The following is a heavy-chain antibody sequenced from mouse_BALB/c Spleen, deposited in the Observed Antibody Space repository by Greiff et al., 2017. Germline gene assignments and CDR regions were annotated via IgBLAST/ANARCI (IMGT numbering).Heavy chain of an antibody. V-gene: IGHV1-14*01. J-gene: IGHJ2*01. CDR3: ARLGCSHCYGYMIFFDY. CDR1: GYTFTSYV. D-gene: IGHD1-2*01. Sequence: VQLKESGPELVKPGASVKMSCKASGYTFTSYVMHWVKQKPGQGLEWIGYINPYNDGTKYNEKFKGKATLTSDKSSSTAYMELSSLTSEDSAVYYCARLGCSHCYGYMIFFDYWGQGTTLTVSS. CDR2: INPYNDGT.